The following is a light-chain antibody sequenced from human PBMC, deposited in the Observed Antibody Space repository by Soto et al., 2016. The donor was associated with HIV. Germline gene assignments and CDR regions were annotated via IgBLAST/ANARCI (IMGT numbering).Light chain of an antibody. J-gene: IGLJ3*02. Sequence: SYELTQPSSVSVAPGETARITCAGTNIGSQSVHWYQQRPGQAPVLVVFDDSDRPSRIPERFSGSKSGNTATLTISRVEAGDEADYYCQVWDTSSHHVVFGGGTKVTVL. CDR1: NIGSQS. CDR2: DDS. CDR3: QVWDTSSHHVV. V-gene: IGLV3-21*02.